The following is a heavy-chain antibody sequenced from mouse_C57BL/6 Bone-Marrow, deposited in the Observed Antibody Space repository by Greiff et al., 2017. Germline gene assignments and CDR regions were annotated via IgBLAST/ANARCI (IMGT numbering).Heavy chain of an antibody. J-gene: IGHJ1*03. D-gene: IGHD2-5*01. V-gene: IGHV1-55*01. Sequence: QVQLQQPGAELVKPGASVKMSCKASGYTFTRYWLTWVKQRPGQGLEWIGDLYPGSGSTNYNEKFKSKATLTVDTSSSTAYMQLSSLTSEDSAVYYCARPYYSNYWYVDVWGTGTTVTVSS. CDR1: GYTFTRYW. CDR2: LYPGSGST. CDR3: ARPYYSNYWYVDV.